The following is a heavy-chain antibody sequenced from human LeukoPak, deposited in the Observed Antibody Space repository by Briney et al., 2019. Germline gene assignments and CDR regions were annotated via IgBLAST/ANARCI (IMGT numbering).Heavy chain of an antibody. D-gene: IGHD5-18*01. CDR1: GFAFSSHG. V-gene: IGHV3-33*01. J-gene: IGHJ4*02. Sequence: GGSLRLSCAASGFAFSSHGMHWVRQAPGKGLEWVAVIWYDGSKKYHADSVKGRFTISRDNSKNTLYLQMNSLRAEDTAVYYCARDLLGYSYDAYYFDFWGQGTLVTVSS. CDR3: ARDLLGYSYDAYYFDF. CDR2: IWYDGSKK.